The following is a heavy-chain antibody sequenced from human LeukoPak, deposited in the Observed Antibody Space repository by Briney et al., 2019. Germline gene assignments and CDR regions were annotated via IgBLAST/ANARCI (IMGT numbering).Heavy chain of an antibody. CDR1: GFTFSRNA. D-gene: IGHD5-18*01. J-gene: IGHJ3*02. Sequence: QTGGSLRLSCAASGFTFSRNAMSWVRQAPGKGLEWVPVISGSGGSTYTADSVKGHFTISRDNSRNTLYLQMNSLRAEDTAVYFCAKRRGYSYAADDAFDIWGQGTVVIVSS. CDR3: AKRRGYSYAADDAFDI. V-gene: IGHV3-23*01. CDR2: ISGSGGST.